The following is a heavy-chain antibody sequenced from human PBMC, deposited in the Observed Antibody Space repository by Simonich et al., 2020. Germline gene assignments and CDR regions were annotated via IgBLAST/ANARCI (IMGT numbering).Heavy chain of an antibody. D-gene: IGHD1-26*01. Sequence: EVQLVESGGGLVKPGGSLRLSCAASGFTFSSYSMNWVRQAAGKGREWVSSNSSSSNYIYYADSVKGRFTISRDNDKNSLYLQMNSLRAEDTAVYYCARGIVGASGAFDIWGQGTMVTVSS. CDR2: NSSSSNYI. CDR3: ARGIVGASGAFDI. J-gene: IGHJ3*02. CDR1: GFTFSSYS. V-gene: IGHV3-21*01.